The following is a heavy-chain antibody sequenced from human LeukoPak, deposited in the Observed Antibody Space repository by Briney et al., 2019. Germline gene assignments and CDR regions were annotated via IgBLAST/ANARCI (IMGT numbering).Heavy chain of an antibody. CDR2: VWYDGSNK. J-gene: IGHJ5*02. V-gene: IGHV3-33*01. D-gene: IGHD3-10*01. CDR1: GFTLSSYG. CDR3: ARGGPYGSGSHTNWFDP. Sequence: PGRSLRLSCAASGFTLSSYGMHWVRQAPGKGLEWVAVVWYDGSNKYYADSVKGRFTISRDNSKNTLYLQMNSLRAEDTAVYYCARGGPYGSGSHTNWFDPWGQGTLVTVSS.